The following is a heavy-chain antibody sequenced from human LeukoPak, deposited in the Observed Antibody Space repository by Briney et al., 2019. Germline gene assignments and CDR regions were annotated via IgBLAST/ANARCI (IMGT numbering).Heavy chain of an antibody. CDR3: ARSYYYDSSGYQN. V-gene: IGHV3-11*06. Sequence: GGSLRLSCEASGFTFSNYAMSWIRQAPGKGLEWVSYISSSSSYTNYADSVKGRFTISRDNAKNSLYLQMNSLRAEDTAVYYCARSYYYDSSGYQNWGQGTLVTVSS. CDR1: GFTFSNYA. CDR2: ISSSSSYT. D-gene: IGHD3-22*01. J-gene: IGHJ4*02.